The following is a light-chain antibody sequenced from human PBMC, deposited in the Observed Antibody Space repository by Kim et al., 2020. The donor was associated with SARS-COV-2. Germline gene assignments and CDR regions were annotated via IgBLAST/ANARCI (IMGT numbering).Light chain of an antibody. CDR3: QAWDRSASGV. CDR2: QDD. J-gene: IGLJ3*02. Sequence: SYELTQPPSVSVSPGQTATITCSGDKLGDKYACRYQQKAGQSPVLVIYQDDKRPSGIPERFSGSNSGYTATLTISGTPAMDGSDSYCQAWDRSASGVFGG. V-gene: IGLV3-1*01. CDR1: KLGDKY.